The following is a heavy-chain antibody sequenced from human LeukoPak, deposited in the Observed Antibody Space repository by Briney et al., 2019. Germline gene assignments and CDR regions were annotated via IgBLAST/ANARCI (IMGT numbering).Heavy chain of an antibody. Sequence: ASVKVSRKASGGTFSSYAISWVRQAPGQGLEWMGRIIPILGIANYAQKFQGRVTITADKSTSTAYMELSSLRSEDTAVYYCATADGYSYGYDYWGQGTLVTVSS. CDR2: IIPILGIA. J-gene: IGHJ4*02. CDR3: ATADGYSYGYDY. D-gene: IGHD5-18*01. CDR1: GGTFSSYA. V-gene: IGHV1-69*04.